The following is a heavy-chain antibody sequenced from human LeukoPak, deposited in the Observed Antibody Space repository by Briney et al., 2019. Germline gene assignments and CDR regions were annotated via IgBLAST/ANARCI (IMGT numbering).Heavy chain of an antibody. CDR3: AREPGVVPAANSYYMDV. CDR2: ISSSGSTI. V-gene: IGHV3-11*01. CDR1: GFTFSDYY. Sequence: GGFLRLSCAASGFTFSDYYMSWIRQAPGKGLEWVSYISSSGSTIYYADSVKGRFTISRDNAKNSLYLQMNSLRAEDTAVYYCAREPGVVPAANSYYMDVWGKGTTVTVSS. J-gene: IGHJ6*03. D-gene: IGHD2-2*01.